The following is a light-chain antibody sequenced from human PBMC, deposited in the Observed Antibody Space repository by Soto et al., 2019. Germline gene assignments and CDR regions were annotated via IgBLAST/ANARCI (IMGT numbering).Light chain of an antibody. J-gene: IGLJ1*01. CDR2: EVS. CDR1: SSDVGSYNY. V-gene: IGLV2-14*01. CDR3: SSYTSSGTL. Sequence: QSALTQTASVSGSPGQSITISCTGTSSDVGSYNYVSWYQQHPGKAPKLMIYEVSNRPSGVSSRFSGSKSGNTASLTISGLQAEDEADYYCSSYTSSGTLFGTGTKVTV.